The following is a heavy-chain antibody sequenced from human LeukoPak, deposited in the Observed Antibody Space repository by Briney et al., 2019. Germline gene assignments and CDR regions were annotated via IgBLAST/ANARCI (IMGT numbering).Heavy chain of an antibody. Sequence: GASVKVSCKASGYTFTGYYIHWVRQAPGEGLEWMGIINPSGGGTSYAQKFQGRVTMTRDMSISTAYMELSRLRSDDTAVYYCARDLSSDGSGWWGQGTLVTVSS. CDR2: INPSGGGT. CDR1: GYTFTGYY. V-gene: IGHV1-46*01. D-gene: IGHD6-19*01. CDR3: ARDLSSDGSGW. J-gene: IGHJ4*02.